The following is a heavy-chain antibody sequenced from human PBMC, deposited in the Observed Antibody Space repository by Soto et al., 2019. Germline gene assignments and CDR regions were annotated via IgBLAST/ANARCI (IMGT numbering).Heavy chain of an antibody. Sequence: SETLSLTCTVSGGSVSSGSYYWSWIRQPPGKGLEWIGYIYYSGSTNYNPSLKSRVTISVDTSKNQFSLKLSSVTAADTAVYNCARGDGIAARLRYYYYGMDVWGQGTTVTVSS. CDR1: GGSVSSGSYY. CDR2: IYYSGST. D-gene: IGHD6-6*01. J-gene: IGHJ6*02. CDR3: ARGDGIAARLRYYYYGMDV. V-gene: IGHV4-61*01.